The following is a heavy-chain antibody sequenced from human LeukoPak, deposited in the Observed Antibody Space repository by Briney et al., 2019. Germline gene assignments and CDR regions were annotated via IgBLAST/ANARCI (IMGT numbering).Heavy chain of an antibody. CDR3: ARVAGWHWFDP. V-gene: IGHV3-23*01. Sequence: GRSLRLSCVASGFTLRSYVMNWVRETPGKGLEWVSSISGSGDNTYYGDSVKGRFTISRDNSKNTVYLQMNNMRVDDTAVYYCARVAGWHWFDPWGQGTLVTVSS. J-gene: IGHJ5*02. CDR1: GFTLRSYV. CDR2: ISGSGDNT. D-gene: IGHD6-19*01.